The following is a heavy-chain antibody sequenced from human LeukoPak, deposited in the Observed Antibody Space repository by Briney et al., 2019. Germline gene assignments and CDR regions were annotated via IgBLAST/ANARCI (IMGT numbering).Heavy chain of an antibody. CDR2: IWYDGSNK. J-gene: IGHJ4*02. Sequence: GGSLRLSCAASGFTFSSYGMHWVRQAPGKGLEWVAVIWYDGSNKYYADSVKGRFTISRDNSKNTLYLQMNSLRAEDTAVYYCARLAYCGGDCYGDGDYWGQGTLVTVSS. D-gene: IGHD2-21*02. CDR1: GFTFSSYG. V-gene: IGHV3-33*01. CDR3: ARLAYCGGDCYGDGDY.